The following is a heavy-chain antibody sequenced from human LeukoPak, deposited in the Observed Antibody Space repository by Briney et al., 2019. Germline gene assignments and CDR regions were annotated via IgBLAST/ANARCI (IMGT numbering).Heavy chain of an antibody. Sequence: SETLSLTCTVSGGSISNYYWSWIRQPAGKGLEWIGRIYTSGSTNYNPSLKSRVTMSVDTSKNQFSLKLSSVTAADTAVYYCAREGYCSGGSCYNAFDIWGQGTMVTVSS. J-gene: IGHJ3*02. V-gene: IGHV4-4*07. CDR3: AREGYCSGGSCYNAFDI. CDR2: IYTSGST. CDR1: GGSISNYY. D-gene: IGHD2-15*01.